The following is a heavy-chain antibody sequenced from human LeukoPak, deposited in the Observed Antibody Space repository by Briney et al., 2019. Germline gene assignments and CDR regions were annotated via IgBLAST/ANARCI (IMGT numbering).Heavy chain of an antibody. J-gene: IGHJ5*02. CDR1: GGSFSGYY. CDR3: ARGNWFDP. V-gene: IGHV4-34*01. Sequence: PSETLSLTCAVYGGSFSGYYWSWIRQPPGKGLEWIGEINHSGSTNYNPSFKSRVTISVDTSKNQFSLKLSSVTAADTAVYYCARGNWFDPWGQGTLVTVSS. CDR2: INHSGST.